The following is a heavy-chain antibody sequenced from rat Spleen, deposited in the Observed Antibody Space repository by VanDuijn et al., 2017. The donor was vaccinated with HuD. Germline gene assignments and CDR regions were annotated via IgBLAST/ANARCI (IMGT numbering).Heavy chain of an antibody. CDR1: GFTFNNYW. J-gene: IGHJ3*01. D-gene: IGHD1-6*01. V-gene: IGHV5-31*01. Sequence: EVQLVESGGGLVQPGRSLKLSCVTSGFTFNNYWMTWIRQAPGKGLEWVASIINIGGDSFYSDSVKGRFTVSRDNAKSILHLEMNSLRSEDTATYYCTTFSDYATSPFAYWGRGTLVTVSS. CDR3: TTFSDYATSPFAY. CDR2: IINIGGDS.